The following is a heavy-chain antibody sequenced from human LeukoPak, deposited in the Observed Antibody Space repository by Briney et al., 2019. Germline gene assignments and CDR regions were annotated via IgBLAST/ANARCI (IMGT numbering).Heavy chain of an antibody. J-gene: IGHJ6*02. Sequence: GGSLRLSCAASGFTFSSYAMHWVRQAPGKGLEWVAVISYDGSNKYYADSVKGRFTISRDNSKNTLHLQMNSLRAEDTAVYYCARDISGSYFSYYGMDVWGQGTTVTVSS. CDR3: ARDISGSYFSYYGMDV. D-gene: IGHD1-26*01. V-gene: IGHV3-30-3*01. CDR1: GFTFSSYA. CDR2: ISYDGSNK.